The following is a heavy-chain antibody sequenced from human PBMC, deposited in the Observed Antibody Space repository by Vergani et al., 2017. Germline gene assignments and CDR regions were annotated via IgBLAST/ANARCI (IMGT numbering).Heavy chain of an antibody. V-gene: IGHV5-51*03. CDR1: GYSFTSYW. J-gene: IGHJ4*02. Sequence: EVQLVQSGAEVKKPGESLKISCKGSGYSFTSYWIGWVRQMPGKGLEWMGIIYPGDSDTRYSPSFQGQVTISADKSISTAYLQWRSLKASDTAMYYCAGLYCSSTRCYVFDYWGQGTLVTVSS. CDR3: AGLYCSSTRCYVFDY. D-gene: IGHD2-2*01. CDR2: IYPGDSDT.